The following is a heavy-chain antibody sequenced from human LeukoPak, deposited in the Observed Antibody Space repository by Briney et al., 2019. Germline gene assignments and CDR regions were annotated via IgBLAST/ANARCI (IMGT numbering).Heavy chain of an antibody. CDR3: ARGGSYYYYGMDV. CDR1: GFTVSSNY. V-gene: IGHV3-53*01. Sequence: GGSLRLSCAASGFTVSSNYMSWVRQAPGKGLEWVSVIYSGGSTYYADSVKGRFTISRDNSKNTLYLQMNSLRAEDTAVYYCARGGSYYYYGMDVWGQGTTVTVSS. CDR2: IYSGGST. J-gene: IGHJ6*02. D-gene: IGHD5-12*01.